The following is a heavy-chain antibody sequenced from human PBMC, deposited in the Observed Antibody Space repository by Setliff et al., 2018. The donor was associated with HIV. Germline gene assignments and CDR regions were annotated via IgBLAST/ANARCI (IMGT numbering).Heavy chain of an antibody. CDR2: IFYSGTA. J-gene: IGHJ6*02. V-gene: IGHV4-31*02. D-gene: IGHD3-22*01. CDR3: ARDANYYESGGPPLHGMDV. Sequence: PSETLSLTCTVSGDSIRSSDTYWSWIRQHPGKGLEWIGYIFYSGTAYYNPSLKSRDTISVDRSRNQFSLKPNSVTAADTAVYYCARDANYYESGGPPLHGMDVWGQGTTVTVSS. CDR1: GDSIRSSDTY.